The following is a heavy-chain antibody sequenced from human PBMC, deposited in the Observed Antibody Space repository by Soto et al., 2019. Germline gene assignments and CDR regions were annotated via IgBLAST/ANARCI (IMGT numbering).Heavy chain of an antibody. V-gene: IGHV4-59*08. D-gene: IGHD3-10*01. J-gene: IGHJ6*03. Sequence: QVQLQESGPGLVKPSETLSLTCTVSGGSISSYYWSWIRQPPGKGLEWIGYIYYSGSTNYNPSLKSRVTISVDTSKNQFSLKLSSVTAADTAVYYCARHAVNQVRGVRSKIDYYMDVWGKGTTVTVSS. CDR2: IYYSGST. CDR3: ARHAVNQVRGVRSKIDYYMDV. CDR1: GGSISSYY.